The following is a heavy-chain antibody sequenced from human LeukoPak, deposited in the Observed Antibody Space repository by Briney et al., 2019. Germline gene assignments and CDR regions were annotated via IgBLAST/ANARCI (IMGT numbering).Heavy chain of an antibody. Sequence: AFLRLSCAASGIIFSSYGMHWVRQAPGKGLELVSFITSSSSYIYYADSVKDRFTISRDNAKNSLYLQMNSLRAEDTAVYYCARQEIAARPNRSYYFDYWGQGTLVTVSS. CDR1: GIIFSSYG. D-gene: IGHD6-6*01. CDR3: ARQEIAARPNRSYYFDY. V-gene: IGHV3-21*01. J-gene: IGHJ4*02. CDR2: ITSSSSYI.